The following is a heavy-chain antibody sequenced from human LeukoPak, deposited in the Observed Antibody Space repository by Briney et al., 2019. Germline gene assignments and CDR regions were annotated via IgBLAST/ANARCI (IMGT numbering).Heavy chain of an antibody. D-gene: IGHD3-9*01. CDR3: ARVRYFDWLPAFDY. V-gene: IGHV3-7*01. J-gene: IGHJ4*02. CDR2: IKQDGSEK. Sequence: GGSLRLSCAASGFTFSSYWISWVRQAPGKGLEWVANIKQDGSEKYYVDSVKGRFTISRDNAKNSLYLQMNSLRAEDTAVYYCARVRYFDWLPAFDYWGQGTLVTVSS. CDR1: GFTFSSYW.